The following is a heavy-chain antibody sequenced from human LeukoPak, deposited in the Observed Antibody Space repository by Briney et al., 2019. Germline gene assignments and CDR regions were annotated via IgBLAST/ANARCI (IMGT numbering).Heavy chain of an antibody. V-gene: IGHV3-53*01. Sequence: GGSLRLSCAASGFTFDDYEMSWVRQAPGKGLEWVSIIYSGGSTNYADSVKGRFTISRDNSKNTVYLQMNSLRAEDTAVYYCTGDVYQHWGQGTLVTVSS. J-gene: IGHJ1*01. CDR3: TGDVYQH. CDR1: GFTFDDYE. CDR2: IYSGGST. D-gene: IGHD1-14*01.